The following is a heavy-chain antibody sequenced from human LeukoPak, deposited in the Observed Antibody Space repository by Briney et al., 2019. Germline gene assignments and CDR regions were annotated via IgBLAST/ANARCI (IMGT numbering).Heavy chain of an antibody. CDR1: GGSFSGYY. CDR3: ARRAYSAAYWKHFDY. CDR2: IYYHENT. D-gene: IGHD1-1*01. J-gene: IGHJ4*02. Sequence: SETLSLTCAVYGGSFSGYYWSWIRQPPGKGLEWIGSIYYHENTYYNSSLKSRVTISVDTSKSQFSLKLNSVTAADTAVYFCARRAYSAAYWKHFDYWGQGTLVTVSS. V-gene: IGHV4-34*01.